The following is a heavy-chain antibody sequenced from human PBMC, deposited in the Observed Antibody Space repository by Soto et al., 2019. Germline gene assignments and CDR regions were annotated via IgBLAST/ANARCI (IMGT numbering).Heavy chain of an antibody. D-gene: IGHD3-16*01. CDR2: ISGSGSST. J-gene: IGHJ5*02. V-gene: IGHV3-23*01. CDR3: AKHGGTINS. Sequence: GGSLRLSCAASGFTFSSNAMSWVRQAPGKGLEWVSGISGSGSSTYDADSVKGRFTISRDNSKNTLYLQMNSLRVEDTAVYYCAKHGGTINSWGQGTLVTVSS. CDR1: GFTFSSNA.